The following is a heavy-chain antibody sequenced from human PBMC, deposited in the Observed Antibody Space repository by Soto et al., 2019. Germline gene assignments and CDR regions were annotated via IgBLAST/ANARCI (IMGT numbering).Heavy chain of an antibody. V-gene: IGHV3-64*04. CDR3: VRVPISGGNQYYSDY. CDR1: VFTFSSFA. CDR2: ISSNGFST. D-gene: IGHD2-15*01. J-gene: IGHJ4*02. Sequence: PGGSLRLSCSASVFTFSSFAMHWFRQAPGKGLEYVSGISSNGFSTYYADSVKGRFTISRDNSKNTLHLQMNSLRSEDTAVYYCVRVPISGGNQYYSDYWGQGTLVTVSS.